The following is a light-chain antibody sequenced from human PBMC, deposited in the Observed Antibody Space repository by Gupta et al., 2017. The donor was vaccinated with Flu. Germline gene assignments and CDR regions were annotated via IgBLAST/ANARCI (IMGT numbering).Light chain of an antibody. CDR3: QQSSITPLT. J-gene: IGKJ4*01. Sequence: GDRVTITCRASQSVGTYLNWYRQKPGKAPKLLIYGVSTLQSGVPSRFSGSGSGTDFTLTINILQPEDFATYYCQQSSITPLTFGGGTNVEIK. CDR1: QSVGTY. CDR2: GVS. V-gene: IGKV1-39*01.